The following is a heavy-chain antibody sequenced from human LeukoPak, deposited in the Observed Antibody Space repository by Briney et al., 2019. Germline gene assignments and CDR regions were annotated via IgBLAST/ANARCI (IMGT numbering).Heavy chain of an antibody. CDR2: ISGSGGST. Sequence: SCKASGYTFTSYAMSWVRQAPGKGLEWVSAISGSGGSTYYADSVKGRFTISRDNSKNTLYLQMNSLRAEDTAVYYCAKGDGQWLVPDYWGQGTLVTVSS. CDR1: GYTFTSYA. J-gene: IGHJ4*02. CDR3: AKGDGQWLVPDY. V-gene: IGHV3-23*01. D-gene: IGHD6-19*01.